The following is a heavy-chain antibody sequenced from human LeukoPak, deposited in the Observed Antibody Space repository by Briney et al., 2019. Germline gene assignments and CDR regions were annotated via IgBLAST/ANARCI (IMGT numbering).Heavy chain of an antibody. CDR1: IDSFTNYY. J-gene: IGHJ4*02. D-gene: IGHD1-1*01. Sequence: SETLSLTCAVYIDSFTNYYWNWIRQTPGKGLEWIGEVNDSGGTNINPSLRSRVILSIDTSKNQFSLKLSSVTAADTAVYYCARGNWNDVVGYYFDYWGQGTLVTVSS. CDR2: VNDSGGT. V-gene: IGHV4-34*01. CDR3: ARGNWNDVVGYYFDY.